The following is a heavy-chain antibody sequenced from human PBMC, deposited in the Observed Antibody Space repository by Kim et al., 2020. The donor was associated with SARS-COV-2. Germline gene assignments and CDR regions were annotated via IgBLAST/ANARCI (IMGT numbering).Heavy chain of an antibody. J-gene: IGHJ4*01. V-gene: IGHV3-33*01. Sequence: GGSLRLSCAASGFTFSSYGMHWVRQAPGKGLEWVAVIWYDGSNKYYADSVTGRFTISRDNSKNKMYLQMNSLRAEATAVSYCARSKPNYYDSSGYFFDY. D-gene: IGHD3-22*01. CDR3: ARSKPNYYDSSGYFFDY. CDR1: GFTFSSYG. CDR2: IWYDGSNK.